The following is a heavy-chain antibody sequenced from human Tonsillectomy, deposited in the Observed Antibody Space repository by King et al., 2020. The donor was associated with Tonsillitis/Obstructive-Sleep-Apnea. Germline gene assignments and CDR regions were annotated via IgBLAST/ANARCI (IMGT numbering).Heavy chain of an antibody. D-gene: IGHD5-24*01. CDR1: GFTVSSNY. J-gene: IGHJ4*02. CDR3: ARGARYNRRDGSAFDY. V-gene: IGHV3-53*01. Sequence: VQLVESGGGLIQPGGSLRLSCAASGFTVSSNYMSWVRQAPGKGLEWVSVIYSGGSTYYADSVKGRFTISRDNSKNTLYLQMNSLRAEDTAVYYCARGARYNRRDGSAFDYWGQGTLVTVSS. CDR2: IYSGGST.